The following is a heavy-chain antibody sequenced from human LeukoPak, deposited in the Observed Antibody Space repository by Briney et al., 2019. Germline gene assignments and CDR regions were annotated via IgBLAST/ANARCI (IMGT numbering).Heavy chain of an antibody. CDR3: ARGQLLPKGNNWFDP. CDR2: ISGSGGST. CDR1: GFTFSSYA. Sequence: PGGSLRLSCAASGFTFSSYAMSWVRQAPGKGLEWVSAISGSGGSTYYADSVKGRFTISRDNSKNTLYLQMNSLRAEDTAVYYCARGQLLPKGNNWFDPWGQGTLVTVSS. V-gene: IGHV3-23*01. D-gene: IGHD2-2*01. J-gene: IGHJ5*02.